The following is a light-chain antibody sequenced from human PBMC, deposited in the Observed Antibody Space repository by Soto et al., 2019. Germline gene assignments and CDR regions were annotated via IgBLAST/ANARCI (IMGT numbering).Light chain of an antibody. Sequence: VMTQSADTLSVTPGERATLSCMASQSVSSYLAWYQQKPGQAPRLLIYDASNRATGIPARFSGSGSGTDFTLTISSLEPEDFAVYYCQQRSNWPLTFGGGTKVDI. V-gene: IGKV3-11*01. CDR1: QSVSSY. CDR3: QQRSNWPLT. CDR2: DAS. J-gene: IGKJ4*01.